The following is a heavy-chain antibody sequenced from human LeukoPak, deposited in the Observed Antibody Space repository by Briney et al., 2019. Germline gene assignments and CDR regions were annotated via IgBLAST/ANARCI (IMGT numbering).Heavy chain of an antibody. CDR3: ARALWFGVQRPRGALGY. D-gene: IGHD3-10*01. CDR1: GYTFTGYD. J-gene: IGHJ4*02. CDR2: MNPNSGNT. Sequence: GASVKVSCKASGYTFTGYDINWVRQATGQGLEWMGWMNPNSGNTGYAQKFQGRVTMTRNTSISTAYMELSSLRSEDTAVYYCARALWFGVQRPRGALGYWGQGTLVTVSS. V-gene: IGHV1-8*01.